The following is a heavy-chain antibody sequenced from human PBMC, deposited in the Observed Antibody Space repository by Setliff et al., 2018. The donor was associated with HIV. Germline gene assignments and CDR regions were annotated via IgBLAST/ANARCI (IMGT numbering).Heavy chain of an antibody. J-gene: IGHJ5*02. V-gene: IGHV3-7*03. Sequence: PGGSLRLSCAASGFTFSNFWMDWVRQAPGKGREWVATIKKDGSEIYYVDSVKGRFTISRDNARASLYLEMSSLRVEDTAVYLCANLWEVGAWGQGTLVTVSS. D-gene: IGHD1-26*01. CDR2: IKKDGSEI. CDR3: ANLWEVGA. CDR1: GFTFSNFW.